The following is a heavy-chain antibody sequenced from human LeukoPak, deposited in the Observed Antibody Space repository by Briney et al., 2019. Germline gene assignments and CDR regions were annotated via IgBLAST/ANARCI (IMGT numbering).Heavy chain of an antibody. CDR2: IYYSGST. Sequence: SETLSLTCTVSGGSISSYYWSWIRQPPGKGLEWIGYIYYSGSTNYNPSLKSRVTISVDTSKNQFSLKLSSVTAADTAVYYCARGYCSGGSCYSVGWFDPWGQGTLVTVSS. J-gene: IGHJ5*02. CDR3: ARGYCSGGSCYSVGWFDP. CDR1: GGSISSYY. V-gene: IGHV4-59*12. D-gene: IGHD2-15*01.